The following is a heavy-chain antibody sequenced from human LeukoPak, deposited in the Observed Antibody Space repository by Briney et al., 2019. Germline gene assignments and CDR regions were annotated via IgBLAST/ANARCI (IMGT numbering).Heavy chain of an antibody. Sequence: GGSLRLSCAASGFIFSTYAMSWVRQAPGKGLEWVANIKQDGSEKYYVDSVKGRFTISRDNAMNSLYLQMNSLRAEDTAVYYCANLYYYDSSGYDAFDIWGQGTMVTVSS. V-gene: IGHV3-7*01. J-gene: IGHJ3*02. CDR3: ANLYYYDSSGYDAFDI. CDR1: GFIFSTYA. D-gene: IGHD3-22*01. CDR2: IKQDGSEK.